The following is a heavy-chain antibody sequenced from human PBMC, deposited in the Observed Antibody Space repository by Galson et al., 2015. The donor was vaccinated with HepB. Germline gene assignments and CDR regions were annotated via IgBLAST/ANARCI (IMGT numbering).Heavy chain of an antibody. CDR3: AKNLYYYDSSGYYSTYYFDY. CDR2: IIPNLGMA. CDR1: GGTFSSYA. V-gene: IGHV1-69*10. J-gene: IGHJ4*02. D-gene: IGHD3-22*01. Sequence: SVKVSCKASGGTFSSYAISWVRQAPGQGLEWMGGIIPNLGMANYAQKFQGRVTIIADKSTSTAYMELSSLRSEDAAVYYCAKNLYYYDSSGYYSTYYFDYWGQGTLVTVSS.